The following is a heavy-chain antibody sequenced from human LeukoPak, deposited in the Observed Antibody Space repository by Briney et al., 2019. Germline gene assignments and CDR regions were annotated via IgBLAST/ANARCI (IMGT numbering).Heavy chain of an antibody. J-gene: IGHJ3*02. CDR3: ARARDYYDSSGYYSEGLGAFDI. CDR1: GYTFTGYY. CDR2: INPNSGGT. V-gene: IGHV1-2*02. D-gene: IGHD3-22*01. Sequence: ASVKVSCKASGYTFTGYYMHWVRQAPGQGLEWMGWINPNSGGTHYAQKFQGRVTMTRDTSISTAYMELSRLRSDDTAVYYCARARDYYDSSGYYSEGLGAFDIWGQGTMVTVSS.